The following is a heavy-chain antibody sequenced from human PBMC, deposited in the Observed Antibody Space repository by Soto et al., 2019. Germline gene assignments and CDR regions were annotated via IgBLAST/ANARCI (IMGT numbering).Heavy chain of an antibody. CDR1: GGSISSSSYY. V-gene: IGHV4-39*01. CDR2: IYYSGST. CDR3: ARQTIAVAGTNWFDP. D-gene: IGHD6-19*01. Sequence: QLQLQESGPGLVKPSETLSLTCTVSGGSISSSSYYWGWIRQPPGKGLEWIGSIYYSGSTYYNPSLKSRVTISVDTSKNQFSLKLSSVTAADTAVYYCARQTIAVAGTNWFDPWGQGTLVTVSS. J-gene: IGHJ5*02.